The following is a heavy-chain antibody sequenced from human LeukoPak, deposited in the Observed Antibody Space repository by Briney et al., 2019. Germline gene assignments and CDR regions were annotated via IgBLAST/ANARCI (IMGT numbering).Heavy chain of an antibody. V-gene: IGHV3-23*01. CDR2: ISGSGGST. CDR1: GFTFCSYG. J-gene: IGHJ4*02. D-gene: IGHD5-12*01. CDR3: AKEGGYSGHDNVDY. Sequence: GGSLRLSCAASGFTFCSYGMSWVRQAPGKGLEWVSRISGSGGSTYYADSVKGRFTISRDNSNNTLYLQMNSLRAEDTAVYYCAKEGGYSGHDNVDYWGQGTLVTVSS.